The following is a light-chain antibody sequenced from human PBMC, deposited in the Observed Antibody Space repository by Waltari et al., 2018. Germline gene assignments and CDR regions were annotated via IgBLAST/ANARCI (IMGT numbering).Light chain of an antibody. CDR3: SSYTTGSTRYV. V-gene: IGLV2-14*03. CDR2: DVS. CDR1: SSDIGAYNL. J-gene: IGLJ1*01. Sequence: QSALTQPASVSGSPGQSITISCTGTSSDIGAYNLFSCYQKHPGKATKVMPYDVSKRPSGVSSRFSGSKSGNTASLTISGLQAEDEADYYCSSYTTGSTRYVFGSGTKVTVL.